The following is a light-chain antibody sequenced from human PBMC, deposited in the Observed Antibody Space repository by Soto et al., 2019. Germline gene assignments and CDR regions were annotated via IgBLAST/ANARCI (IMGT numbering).Light chain of an antibody. CDR1: QSIGGF. CDR2: EAS. V-gene: IGKV3-11*01. J-gene: IGKJ1*01. Sequence: EIVLTQSPATLSLSPGERATLFCRASQSIGGFLAWYQQRPGQAPXPLXYEASNRPTGIPARFSGSGSGTDFTLTLSSLEPQDFAVSYCQQRSNCPPTWTFGQGTKVDI. CDR3: QQRSNCPPTWT.